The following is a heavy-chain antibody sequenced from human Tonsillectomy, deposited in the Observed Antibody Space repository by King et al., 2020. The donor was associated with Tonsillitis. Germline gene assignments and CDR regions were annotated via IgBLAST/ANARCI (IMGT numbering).Heavy chain of an antibody. V-gene: IGHV3-30*04. CDR1: GFTFNSYA. CDR3: VRTTVTLNRYYYVLDV. CDR2: ISFDGSEE. J-gene: IGHJ6*02. Sequence: QLVQSGGGVVQPGGSLRLSCAASGFTFNSYAMHWVRQAPGRGLQWVAVISFDGSEEYYTDSVRGRFSISRDTSNNMLSLQMQSLIPEDTALYFCVRTTVTLNRYYYVLDVWGQGTTVIVS. D-gene: IGHD4-11*01.